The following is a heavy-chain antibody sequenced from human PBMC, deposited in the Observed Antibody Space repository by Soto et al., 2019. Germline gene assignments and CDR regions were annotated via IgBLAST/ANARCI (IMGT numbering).Heavy chain of an antibody. J-gene: IGHJ4*01. CDR2: IRGKANGYAT. D-gene: IGHD4-17*01. CDR1: GFTFSASA. CDR3: TNNDYCGNSPVD. V-gene: IGHV3-73*02. Sequence: EVQLVESGGGLVQPGGSLKLSCAASGFTFSASAMHWVRQASGKGLEWVGRIRGKANGYATSYAASLKGRFIISRDDSKNTAYLQMNSLKTEDTAVYYCTNNDYCGNSPVDWGQGTLVTVSS.